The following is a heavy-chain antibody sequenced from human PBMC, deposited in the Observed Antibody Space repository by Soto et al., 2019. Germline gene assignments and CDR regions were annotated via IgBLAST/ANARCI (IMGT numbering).Heavy chain of an antibody. D-gene: IGHD1-7*01. V-gene: IGHV4-4*02. CDR2: VYHSGRT. J-gene: IGHJ5*02. CDR1: CGSISSSNW. Sequence: SETLSRTCAVSCGSISSSNWWSWVRHPPWKGLEWIGEVYHSGRTNYNPSLKSRVTISVDKSKNQFSLKLSSVTAADTAVYYCERRQELRGGDNWLDPWGQGTMVSVSS. CDR3: ERRQELRGGDNWLDP.